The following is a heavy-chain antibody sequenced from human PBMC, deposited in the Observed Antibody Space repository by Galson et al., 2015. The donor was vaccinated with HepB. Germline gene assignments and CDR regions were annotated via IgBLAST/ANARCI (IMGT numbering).Heavy chain of an antibody. J-gene: IGHJ6*02. V-gene: IGHV1-18*04. CDR2: ISTSNGNT. D-gene: IGHD2-2*02. CDR3: ARVPGVVVPAAIRMDV. Sequence: SVKVSCKASGYTFTTYGLTWVRQAPGQGLEWMGWISTSNGNTNYAQKVQGRVTMTTDTSTSTAYMELRSLRSDDTAVYYCARVPGVVVPAAIRMDVWGQGTTVTVSS. CDR1: GYTFTTYG.